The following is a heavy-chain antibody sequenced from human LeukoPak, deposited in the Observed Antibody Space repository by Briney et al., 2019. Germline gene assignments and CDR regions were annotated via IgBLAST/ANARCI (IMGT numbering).Heavy chain of an antibody. CDR1: GGSISGYY. J-gene: IGHJ3*02. V-gene: IGHV4-59*01. CDR3: ARYFDWPWAFDI. D-gene: IGHD3-9*01. Sequence: PSETLSLTCTVSGGSISGYYWSWIRQPPGKGLEWIGYINYSGSTNYNPSLKSRVTISLDTSKSQFSLKLTPVTAADTAVFYCARYFDWPWAFDIWGLGTMVTVSS. CDR2: INYSGST.